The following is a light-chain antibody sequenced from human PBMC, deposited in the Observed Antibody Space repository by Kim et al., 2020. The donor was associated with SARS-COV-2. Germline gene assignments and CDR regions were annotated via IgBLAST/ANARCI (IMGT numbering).Light chain of an antibody. CDR2: DAS. CDR3: QQGKYWPT. V-gene: IGKV3-11*01. CDR1: QSVSSY. J-gene: IGKJ4*01. Sequence: EIVLTQSPATLSLSPGERATVSCRASQSVSSYLVWYQQKPGQVPRLLIYDASKRATGIPARFAGSGSGTDFTLTISSLEPEDVAVYYCQQGKYWPTFGGGTKVDIK.